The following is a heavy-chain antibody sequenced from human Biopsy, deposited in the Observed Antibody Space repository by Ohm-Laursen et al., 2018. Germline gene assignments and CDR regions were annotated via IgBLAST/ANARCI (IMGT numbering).Heavy chain of an antibody. J-gene: IGHJ5*02. CDR1: GGSIISYY. D-gene: IGHD3-3*01. CDR3: ARTPRDSFWSGSYKRGLWFDP. CDR2: VYNGGIT. Sequence: SETLSLTCSVSGGSIISYYWTWIRQPPGKGLEWIGQVYNGGITNYNPSLKSRVTISKDTSKNQFSLQVNSVTHADTAVYCCARTPRDSFWSGSYKRGLWFDPWGQGTLVIVSS. V-gene: IGHV4-59*01.